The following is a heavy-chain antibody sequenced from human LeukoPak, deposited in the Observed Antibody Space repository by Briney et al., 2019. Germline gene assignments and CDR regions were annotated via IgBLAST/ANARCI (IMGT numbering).Heavy chain of an antibody. Sequence: GGSLRLSCAASGFTFSSYAMSWVRQAPGKGLEWVSAISGSGGTTYYADSLKGRFTISRDNSKNTLYLQMNSLKTEDTAVYYCTTDSAGIDYWGQGTLVTVSS. CDR1: GFTFSSYA. V-gene: IGHV3-23*01. J-gene: IGHJ4*02. CDR3: TTDSAGIDY. CDR2: ISGSGGTT. D-gene: IGHD1-26*01.